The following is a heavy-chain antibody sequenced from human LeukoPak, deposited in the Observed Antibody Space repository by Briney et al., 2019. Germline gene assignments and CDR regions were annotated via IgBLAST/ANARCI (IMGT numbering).Heavy chain of an antibody. Sequence: EESLKISCKGLGYDFSTYWNAWVRQRPGKGLEWMGIMYPGGSETRYDPSFQGQVTISADRSTSTAYLQWSSLRASDTAMYYCARASRDGYNQNFDHWGQGTLVTVSP. CDR1: GYDFSTYW. CDR2: MYPGGSET. J-gene: IGHJ4*02. CDR3: ARASRDGYNQNFDH. V-gene: IGHV5-51*01. D-gene: IGHD5-24*01.